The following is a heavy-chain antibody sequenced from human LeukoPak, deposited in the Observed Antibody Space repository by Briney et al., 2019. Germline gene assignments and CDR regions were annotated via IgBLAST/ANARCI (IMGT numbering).Heavy chain of an antibody. Sequence: GGSLRLSCTASGFTFSNFAMSWVRQAPGKGLDWVSAISPXXXTTFYADSVKGRFTISRDNSKNTLYLQMNSLRAEDTAVYYCARAGIQTGGEPLWFGELLVIDYWGQGTLVTVSS. CDR3: ARAGIQTGGEPLWFGELLVIDY. V-gene: IGHV3-23*01. J-gene: IGHJ4*02. CDR1: GFTFSNFA. D-gene: IGHD3-10*01. CDR2: ISPXXXTT.